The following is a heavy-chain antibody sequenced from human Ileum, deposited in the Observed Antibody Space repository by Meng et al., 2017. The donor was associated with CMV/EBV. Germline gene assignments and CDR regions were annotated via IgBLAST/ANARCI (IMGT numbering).Heavy chain of an antibody. J-gene: IGHJ4*02. CDR1: GFTFSHYW. V-gene: IGHV3-7*01. CDR3: ARQAGTY. CDR2: IKEDGTEK. D-gene: IGHD6-13*01. Sequence: GESLKISCAGSGFTFSHYWMSWVRQAPGKGLECVANIKEDGTEKYYVDSVKGRFTISRDNAKNSLYLQMNSLRAEDTAVYYCARQAGTYWGQGTLVTVSS.